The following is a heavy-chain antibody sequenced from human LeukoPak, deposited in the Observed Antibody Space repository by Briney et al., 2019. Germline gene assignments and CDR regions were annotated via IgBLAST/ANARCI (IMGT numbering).Heavy chain of an antibody. V-gene: IGHV3-66*01. J-gene: IGHJ4*02. CDR3: ARGWTSGFDY. D-gene: IGHD6-19*01. Sequence: GGSLRLSCAASGFTVSSNFMSWVRQAPGKGLEWVSLIYSVNSTYYADSVKGRFTISRDNSMNTVYLQMNSLRAEDTAVYYCARGWTSGFDYWGQGTLATVSS. CDR2: IYSVNST. CDR1: GFTVSSNF.